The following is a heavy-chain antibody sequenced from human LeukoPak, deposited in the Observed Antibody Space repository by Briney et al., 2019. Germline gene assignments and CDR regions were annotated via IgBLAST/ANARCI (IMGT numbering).Heavy chain of an antibody. Sequence: GGSLRLSCAASGFTFSSYAMSWVRQAPGKGLEWVSAISGSGGSTYYADSVKGRFTISRDNSKNTLYLQMNSLRAEDTAVYCCAKVGSIVVVTASDYWGQGTLVTVSS. CDR1: GFTFSSYA. CDR2: ISGSGGST. D-gene: IGHD2-21*02. CDR3: AKVGSIVVVTASDY. J-gene: IGHJ4*02. V-gene: IGHV3-23*01.